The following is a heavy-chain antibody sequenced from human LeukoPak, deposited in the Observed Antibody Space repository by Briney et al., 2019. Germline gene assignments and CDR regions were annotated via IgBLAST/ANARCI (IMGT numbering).Heavy chain of an antibody. CDR3: ARDDEEFGELSWFDP. Sequence: ASVKVSCKASGYTCTGYYMHWVRQAPGQGLEWMGWINPNSGGTNYAQKFQGRVTMTRDTSISTAYMELSRLRSDDTAVYYCARDDEEFGELSWFDPWGQGTLVTVSS. V-gene: IGHV1-2*02. J-gene: IGHJ5*02. CDR2: INPNSGGT. CDR1: GYTCTGYY. D-gene: IGHD3-10*01.